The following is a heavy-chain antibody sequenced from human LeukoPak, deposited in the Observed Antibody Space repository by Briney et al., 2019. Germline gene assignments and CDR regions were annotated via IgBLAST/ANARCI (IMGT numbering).Heavy chain of an antibody. D-gene: IGHD6-13*01. CDR2: ISSSGSTI. Sequence: GGSLRLSCAASGFTFSDYYMSWIRQAPGKGLEWVSYISSSGSTIYYADSVKGRFTISRDNSKNTLYLQMNSLRAEDTAVYYCARVTYSSSRDYWGQGTLVTVSS. CDR3: ARVTYSSSRDY. V-gene: IGHV3-11*01. CDR1: GFTFSDYY. J-gene: IGHJ4*02.